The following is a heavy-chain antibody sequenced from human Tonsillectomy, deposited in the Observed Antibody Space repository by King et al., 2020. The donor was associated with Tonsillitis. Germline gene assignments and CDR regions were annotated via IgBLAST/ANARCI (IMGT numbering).Heavy chain of an antibody. V-gene: IGHV4-4*02. J-gene: IGHJ3*02. CDR2: IYHSGGT. D-gene: IGHD3-22*01. CDR1: GGSISSSNW. Sequence: QLQESGPGLVKPSGTLSLTCAVSGGSISSSNWWSWVRQPPGKGLEWIGAIYHSGGTNYNPSLKSRVTISVDKSQNQFSLKLSSVTAADTSVYYCARDAGATYYYDSSGLLAFDIWGQGTMVTVSS. CDR3: ARDAGATYYYDSSGLLAFDI.